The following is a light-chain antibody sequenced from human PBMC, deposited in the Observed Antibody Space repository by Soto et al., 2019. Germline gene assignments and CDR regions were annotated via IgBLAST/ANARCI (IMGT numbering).Light chain of an antibody. CDR3: QQYSVSPRT. J-gene: IGKJ3*01. CDR2: GSS. Sequence: EVVLTQSPGTLSLSPGERATLSCRASQSISSTYLAWYQQKPGQAPRLLIYGSSSRATGIPDRFSGSGSGTDFTLTTSRLEPEDFAVYYCQQYSVSPRTFGPGTKVDIK. V-gene: IGKV3-20*01. CDR1: QSISSTY.